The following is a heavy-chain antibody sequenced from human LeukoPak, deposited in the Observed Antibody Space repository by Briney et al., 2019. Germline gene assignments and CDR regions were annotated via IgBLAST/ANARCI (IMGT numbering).Heavy chain of an antibody. CDR2: IGGTGGTT. V-gene: IGHV3-23*01. CDR3: AKAQPFHRSGPFDY. J-gene: IGHJ4*02. CDR1: GFTFSSYA. D-gene: IGHD3-10*01. Sequence: PGGSLRLSCVASGFTFSSYAMSWVRQAPGKGLEWVSTIGGTGGTTYYADSVKGRFTISRDNSKNTLYLQMNSLRAEDTAVYYCAKAQPFHRSGPFDYWGQGTLVTVSS.